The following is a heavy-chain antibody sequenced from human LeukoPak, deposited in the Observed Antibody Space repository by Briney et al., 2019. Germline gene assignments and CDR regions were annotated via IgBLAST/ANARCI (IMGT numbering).Heavy chain of an antibody. D-gene: IGHD2-15*01. Sequence: GGSLRLSCEASGFTFSTYSMDWVRQAPGKGLEWVSFISSGSTTIYYADSVKGRFTISRDNAKNSLYLQMNSLRDEDTAVYYCARGLAGRFDYWGQGTLVTVSS. CDR2: ISSGSTTI. J-gene: IGHJ4*02. V-gene: IGHV3-48*02. CDR1: GFTFSTYS. CDR3: ARGLAGRFDY.